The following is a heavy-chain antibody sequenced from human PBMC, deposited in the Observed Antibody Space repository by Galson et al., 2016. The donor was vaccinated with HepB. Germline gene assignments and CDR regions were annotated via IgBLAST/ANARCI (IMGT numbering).Heavy chain of an antibody. CDR3: ARAGGLNENYYFDY. J-gene: IGHJ4*02. D-gene: IGHD1-1*01. Sequence: CAISGDSVSSNSGAWNWIRQSPSRGLEWPGRTYYRSKYYNDYAVSVKSRITINPDTSKNQFSLQLNSVTPEDTAVYYCARAGGLNENYYFDYWGQGTLVTVSS. CDR2: TYYRSKYYN. V-gene: IGHV6-1*01. CDR1: GDSVSSNSGA.